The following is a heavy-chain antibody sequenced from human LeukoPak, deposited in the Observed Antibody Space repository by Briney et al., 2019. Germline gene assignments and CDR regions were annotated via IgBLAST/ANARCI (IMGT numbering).Heavy chain of an antibody. D-gene: IGHD3-10*01. CDR1: GFTFSSHW. V-gene: IGHV3-74*01. Sequence: GGSLRLSCAASGFTFSSHWMHWVRQAPGKGLVWVSRINSDGSSTSYADSVKGRFTISRDNAKNTLYLQMNSLRDEDTAVYYCVREGYYGSAALYSWGHGTLVTVSS. CDR3: VREGYYGSAALYS. CDR2: INSDGSST. J-gene: IGHJ5*01.